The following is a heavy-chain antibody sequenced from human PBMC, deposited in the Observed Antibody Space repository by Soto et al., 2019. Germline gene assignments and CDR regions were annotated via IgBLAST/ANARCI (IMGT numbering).Heavy chain of an antibody. D-gene: IGHD2-2*01. Sequence: QVQLVQSGAEVKKPGSSVKVSCKASGGTFGSYAISWVRQAPGQGLEWMGGIIPIPDTTNYAQKFQDRLTIAADESTSTAYMELSSLTADATAVYSCARSQGSSTSLEIYYYYYYGMDVWCQGTTVTVSS. CDR2: IIPIPDTT. CDR3: ARSQGSSTSLEIYYYYYYGMDV. V-gene: IGHV1-69*01. J-gene: IGHJ6*02. CDR1: GGTFGSYA.